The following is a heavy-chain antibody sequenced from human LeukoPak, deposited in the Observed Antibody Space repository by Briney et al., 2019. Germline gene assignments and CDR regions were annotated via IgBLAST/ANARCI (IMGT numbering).Heavy chain of an antibody. CDR3: AREFGSGWPPPGFDY. V-gene: IGHV4-59*01. Sequence: PSETLSLTCAVYGGSFSGYYWSWIRQPPGKGLEWIGYIHYRGSTNYNPSLKSRVSISVDTSKNQFSLKLTSVTAADTAVYYCAREFGSGWPPPGFDYWGQGTLVTVSS. D-gene: IGHD6-19*01. CDR1: GGSFSGYY. CDR2: IHYRGST. J-gene: IGHJ4*02.